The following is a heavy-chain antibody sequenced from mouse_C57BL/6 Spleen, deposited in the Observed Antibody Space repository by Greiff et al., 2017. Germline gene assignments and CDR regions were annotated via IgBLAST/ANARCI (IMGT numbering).Heavy chain of an antibody. Sequence: VQLKESGAELMKPGASVKLSCTATGYTFTGYWIEWVKQRPGHGLEWIGEIFPGSGSTNYNEKFKGKATFTADTSSHTAYMQLSSLTTEDSAIYSCAIYGNYGYAMDYWGQGTSVTVSS. J-gene: IGHJ4*01. CDR2: IFPGSGST. D-gene: IGHD2-1*01. CDR1: GYTFTGYW. V-gene: IGHV1-9*01. CDR3: AIYGNYGYAMDY.